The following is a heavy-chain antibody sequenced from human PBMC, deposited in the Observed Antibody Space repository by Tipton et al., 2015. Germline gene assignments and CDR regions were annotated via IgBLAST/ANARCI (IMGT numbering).Heavy chain of an antibody. CDR1: GFTFRSYS. CDR3: ARNWFSDY. CDR2: ISTSGSTI. V-gene: IGHV3-48*01. Sequence: QLVQSGGGLVQPGGSLRLSCAASGFTFRSYSMNWVRQAPGKGLEWVSYISTSGSTIYYADSVKGRFTISRDNYKNTVFLQMNSLRSDDTALYYCARNWFSDYWGQGTLVTVSS. J-gene: IGHJ4*02. D-gene: IGHD3-9*01.